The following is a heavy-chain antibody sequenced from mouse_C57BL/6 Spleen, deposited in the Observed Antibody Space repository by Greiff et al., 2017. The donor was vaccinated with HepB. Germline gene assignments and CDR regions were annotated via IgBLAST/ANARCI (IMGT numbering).Heavy chain of an antibody. Sequence: VQLQQSGAELVRPGASVTLSCKASGYTFTDYEMHWVKQTPVHGLEWIGAIDPETGGTAYNQKFKGKAILTADKSSSTAYMELRGQTSEDSAVYYCTRGASYYFDYWGQGTTLTVST. D-gene: IGHD6-1*01. CDR2: IDPETGGT. CDR1: GYTFTDYE. V-gene: IGHV1-15*01. CDR3: TRGASYYFDY. J-gene: IGHJ2*01.